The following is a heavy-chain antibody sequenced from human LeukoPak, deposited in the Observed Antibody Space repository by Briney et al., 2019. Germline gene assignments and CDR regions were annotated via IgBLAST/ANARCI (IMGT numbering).Heavy chain of an antibody. J-gene: IGHJ4*02. CDR2: VCYDGSYK. Sequence: GGSLRLSCAASGFIFSNYGMHWVRQAPGKGLDWVAVVCYDGSYKYYADSVKGRFTISRDNSKNTLFLQINSLRAEDTAIYYCNKVGQYKPPTGTGFDYWGQGTLVTVSS. CDR1: GFIFSNYG. CDR3: NKVGQYKPPTGTGFDY. V-gene: IGHV3-33*06. D-gene: IGHD1-7*01.